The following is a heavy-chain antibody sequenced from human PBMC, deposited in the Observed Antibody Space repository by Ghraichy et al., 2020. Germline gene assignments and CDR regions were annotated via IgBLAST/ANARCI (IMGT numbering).Heavy chain of an antibody. CDR1: GFTFRSYW. V-gene: IGHV3-74*01. D-gene: IGHD3-3*01. CDR2: INSDGSSI. J-gene: IGHJ4*02. CDR3: ARGSGYPHYDY. Sequence: GGYLRLSCAASGFTFRSYWMHWVRQPPGKGLVWVSRINSDGSSISYADSVKGRFTISRDNAKNTLYVQMTSQRTEDMAVYYCARGSGYPHYDYGRQGTLDTVS.